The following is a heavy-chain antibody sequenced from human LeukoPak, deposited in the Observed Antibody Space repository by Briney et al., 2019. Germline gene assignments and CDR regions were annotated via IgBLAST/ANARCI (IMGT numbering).Heavy chain of an antibody. CDR3: VPDSSGPFPNWFDP. V-gene: IGHV3-48*03. CDR1: GFTFSSYE. Sequence: GGSLRLSCAASGFTFSSYEMNWVRQAPGKGLEWVSYISSSGSTIYYADSVKGRFTISRDNAKNSLYLQMNSLRAEDTAVYYCVPDSSGPFPNWFDPWGQGTLVTVSS. J-gene: IGHJ5*02. D-gene: IGHD3-22*01. CDR2: ISSSGSTI.